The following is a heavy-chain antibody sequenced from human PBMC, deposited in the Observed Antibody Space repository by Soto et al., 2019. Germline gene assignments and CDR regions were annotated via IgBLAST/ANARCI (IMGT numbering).Heavy chain of an antibody. Sequence: PGGSLRLSCVGSGFIFSNNSMHGVRQTPGKGLEWVAFMSYDGSDTFYADSVKGRFTISRDNSKNTLFLHMSNLRAEDTAMYYCTIVRVADSALDHWGQGTLVTVSS. D-gene: IGHD3-10*02. J-gene: IGHJ4*02. CDR3: TIVRVADSALDH. CDR2: MSYDGSDT. CDR1: GFIFSNNS. V-gene: IGHV3-30*02.